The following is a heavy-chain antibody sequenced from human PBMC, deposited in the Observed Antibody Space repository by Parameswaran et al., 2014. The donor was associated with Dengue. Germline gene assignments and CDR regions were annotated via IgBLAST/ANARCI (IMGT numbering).Heavy chain of an antibody. CDR3: ARIEDYYYYGLDV. CDR1: GFTFTNYW. V-gene: IGHV5-51*01. J-gene: IGHJ6*02. CDR2: IYPADSDA. Sequence: GSLRLSCKGSGFTFTNYWIAWVRQMPGKGLEWMGSIYPADSDARYSPSFQGQVTLSADSSFSTAFLQWSSLKASDTAMYYCARIEDYYYYGLDVWGQGTAVTVSS.